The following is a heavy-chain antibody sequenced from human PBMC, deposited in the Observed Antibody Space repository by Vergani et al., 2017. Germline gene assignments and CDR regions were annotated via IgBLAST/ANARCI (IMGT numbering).Heavy chain of an antibody. CDR3: AKGDSIVGATAFDY. CDR2: ISGSGGST. J-gene: IGHJ4*02. Sequence: EVQLVESGGGLIQPGGSLRLSCAASGFTVSSNYMSWVRQAPGKGLEWVSAISGSGGSTYYADSVKGRFTISRDNSKNTLYLQMNSLRAEDTAVYYCAKGDSIVGATAFDYWGQGTLVTVSS. V-gene: IGHV3-23*04. D-gene: IGHD1-26*01. CDR1: GFTVSSNY.